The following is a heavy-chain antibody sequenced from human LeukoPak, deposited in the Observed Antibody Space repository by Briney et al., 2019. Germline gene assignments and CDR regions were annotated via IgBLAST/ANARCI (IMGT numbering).Heavy chain of an antibody. Sequence: GGSLRLSCAASGFTFSSYGMHWVRQAPGKGLEWVALIFYDGSNKYYADSVRGRFTISGDNSKNTLYLQMNSLRAEDTAVYYCARLWGSGWYFDYWGQGTLVTVPS. V-gene: IGHV3-33*01. CDR3: ARLWGSGWYFDY. D-gene: IGHD6-19*01. J-gene: IGHJ4*02. CDR2: IFYDGSNK. CDR1: GFTFSSYG.